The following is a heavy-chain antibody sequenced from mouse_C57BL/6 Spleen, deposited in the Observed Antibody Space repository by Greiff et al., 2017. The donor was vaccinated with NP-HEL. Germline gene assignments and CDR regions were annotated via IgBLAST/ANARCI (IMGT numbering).Heavy chain of an antibody. V-gene: IGHV1-42*01. J-gene: IGHJ3*01. CDR3: ARAKDYGYAWFAY. CDR1: GYSFTGYY. D-gene: IGHD2-2*01. Sequence: LVESGPELVKPGASVKISCKASGYSFTGYYMNWVKQSPEKSLEWIGEINPSTGGTTYNQKFKAKATLTVDKSSSTAYMQLKSLTSEDSAVYYCARAKDYGYAWFAYWGQGTLVTVSA. CDR2: INPSTGGT.